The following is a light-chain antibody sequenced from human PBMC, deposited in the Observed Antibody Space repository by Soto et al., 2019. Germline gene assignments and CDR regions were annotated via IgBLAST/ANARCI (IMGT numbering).Light chain of an antibody. V-gene: IGKV3-11*01. CDR3: QQRSNWIT. Sequence: EIVLTQSTENMSLSPGERATLSCRASQSVSSYLAWYQQKPGQAPRLLIYDASNRATGIPARFSGSGSGTDFTLTISSLEPEDFAVYHCQQRSNWITFGQGGRLEIK. J-gene: IGKJ5*01. CDR1: QSVSSY. CDR2: DAS.